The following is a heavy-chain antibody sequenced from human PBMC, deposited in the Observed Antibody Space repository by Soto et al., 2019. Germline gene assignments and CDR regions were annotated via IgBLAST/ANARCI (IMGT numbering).Heavy chain of an antibody. CDR2: INPSGST. Sequence: SETLSLTCAVYGGSFSGSYWSWIRQPPGKGLEWIGEINPSGSTNYNPSLRSRVTISVDTSKNQFSLKLSSVTAADTAVYYCARGRGRLYSSGWYPAYWGQGTLVTVSS. V-gene: IGHV4-34*01. CDR1: GGSFSGSY. CDR3: ARGRGRLYSSGWYPAY. J-gene: IGHJ4*02. D-gene: IGHD6-19*01.